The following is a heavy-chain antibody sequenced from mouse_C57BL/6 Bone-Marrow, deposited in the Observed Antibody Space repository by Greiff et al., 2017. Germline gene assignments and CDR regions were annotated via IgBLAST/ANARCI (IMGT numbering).Heavy chain of an antibody. V-gene: IGHV5-2*01. CDR1: EYEFPSHD. CDR3: ARRRVTRYYYAMDY. CDR2: INSDGGST. Sequence: EVPGVESGGGLVQPGESLKLSCESNEYEFPSHDMSWVRTTPEKRLELVAAINSDGGSTYYPDTMERRFIISRDNTKKTLYLQMSSLRSEDTALYYCARRRVTRYYYAMDYWGQGTSVTVSS. D-gene: IGHD2-5*01. J-gene: IGHJ4*01.